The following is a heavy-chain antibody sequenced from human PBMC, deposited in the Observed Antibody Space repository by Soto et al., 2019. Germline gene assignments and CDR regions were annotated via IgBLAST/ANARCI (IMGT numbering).Heavy chain of an antibody. CDR1: WVNSVDYA. V-gene: IGHV3-23*01. Sequence: PYTASWVNSVDYARSRVSQATGKGLEWVSAISGSGDSTYYAHSVKGRFTVSRDNSKNTLSLQMNSLRPEDTAVYHCAKAVTAASHWENNVTQSGLDVWGQGTTVTVSS. D-gene: IGHD6-6*01. CDR2: ISGSGDST. J-gene: IGHJ6*02. CDR3: AKAVTAASHWENNVTQSGLDV.